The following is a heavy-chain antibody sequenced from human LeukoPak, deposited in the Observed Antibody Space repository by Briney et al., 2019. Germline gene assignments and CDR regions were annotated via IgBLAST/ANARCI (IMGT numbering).Heavy chain of an antibody. Sequence: SETLSLTCAVSGGSLSSNDWWSWVRQPPGKGLEWIGEIYHSGITSYNSSLKSRVTISVDKSKNQFSLKLSSVTAADTAVYYCARNGYGSEYLQHWGQGTLVTVSS. V-gene: IGHV4-4*02. D-gene: IGHD3-10*01. CDR1: GGSLSSNDW. CDR2: IYHSGIT. J-gene: IGHJ1*01. CDR3: ARNGYGSEYLQH.